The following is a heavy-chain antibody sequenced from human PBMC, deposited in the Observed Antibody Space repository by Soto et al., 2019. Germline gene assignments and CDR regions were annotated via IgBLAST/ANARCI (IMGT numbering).Heavy chain of an antibody. V-gene: IGHV1-69*02. D-gene: IGHD5-18*01. CDR3: ARALTAISAFDI. Sequence: QVQLVQSGAEVKKPGSSVKVSCKASGGTFSSYPISWVRQAPGQGLEWMGRIIRILGIANYAQKFQGRVTITADKSASTAYMELSSLRSEDTAVYYCARALTAISAFDIWGQGTMVTVSS. CDR1: GGTFSSYP. CDR2: IIRILGIA. J-gene: IGHJ3*02.